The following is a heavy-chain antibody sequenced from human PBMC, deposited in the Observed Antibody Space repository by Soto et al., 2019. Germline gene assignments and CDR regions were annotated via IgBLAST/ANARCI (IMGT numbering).Heavy chain of an antibody. CDR2: MNPNSGNT. Sequence: ASVNVSCKASGYTFTSYDINWVRQATGQGLEWMGWMNPNSGNTGYAQKFQGRVTMTRNTSISTAYMELSSLRSEDTAVYYCARGPRYSSGWTEYFQHWGQGTLVTVSS. V-gene: IGHV1-8*01. CDR1: GYTFTSYD. D-gene: IGHD6-19*01. J-gene: IGHJ1*01. CDR3: ARGPRYSSGWTEYFQH.